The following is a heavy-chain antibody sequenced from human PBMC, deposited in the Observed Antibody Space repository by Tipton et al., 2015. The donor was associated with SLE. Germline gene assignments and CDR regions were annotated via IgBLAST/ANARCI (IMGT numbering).Heavy chain of an antibody. CDR2: IKQDGSEK. J-gene: IGHJ4*02. CDR3: ARETYSGTLFDY. D-gene: IGHD1-26*01. CDR1: GGSFSGYY. V-gene: IGHV3-7*01. Sequence: LSLTCAVYGGSFSGYYWSWIRQPPGKGLEWVANIKQDGSEKYYVDSVKGRFTISRDNAKNSLYLQMNSLRAEDTAVYYCARETYSGTLFDYWGQGTLVTVSS.